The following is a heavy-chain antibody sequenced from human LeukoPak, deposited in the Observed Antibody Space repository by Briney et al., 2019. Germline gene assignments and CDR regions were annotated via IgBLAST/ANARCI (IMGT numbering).Heavy chain of an antibody. V-gene: IGHV3-30*02. Sequence: GGSLRLSCAGSGFSFSSYGMHWVRQAPGKGLEWMAFIRSDGSNKYYADSVKGRFTISRDNSKNTLYLQMNSLRAEDTAVYYCAKARYFDWLDDYWGQGTLVTVSS. CDR1: GFSFSSYG. CDR2: IRSDGSNK. D-gene: IGHD3-9*01. J-gene: IGHJ4*02. CDR3: AKARYFDWLDDY.